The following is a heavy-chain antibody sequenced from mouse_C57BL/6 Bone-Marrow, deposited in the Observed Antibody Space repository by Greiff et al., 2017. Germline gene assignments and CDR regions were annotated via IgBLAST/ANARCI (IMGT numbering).Heavy chain of an antibody. CDR1: GFSLTSYA. D-gene: IGHD1-1*01. V-gene: IGHV2-9-1*01. CDR3: AGGYYGSVWYIDV. Sequence: VQLQESGPGLVAPSQSLSITCTVSGFSLTSYAISWVRQPPGKGLEWLGVIWTGGGTNYNSALKSRMSISKDNSKSQVFLKMNSLQTDDTARYYCAGGYYGSVWYIDVWGTGTTVTGSS. J-gene: IGHJ1*03. CDR2: IWTGGGT.